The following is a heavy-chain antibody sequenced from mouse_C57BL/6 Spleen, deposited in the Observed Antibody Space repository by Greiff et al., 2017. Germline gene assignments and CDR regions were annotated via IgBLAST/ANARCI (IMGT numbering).Heavy chain of an antibody. Sequence: VQLQQSGAELVKPGASVKLSCKASGYTFTSYWMHWVKQRPGQGLEWIGMIHPNSGSTNYNEKFKSKATLTVDKSSSTAYMQLSSLTSEDSAVYYCARHGSSLWYFDVWGTGTTVTVSS. V-gene: IGHV1-64*01. CDR2: IHPNSGST. CDR1: GYTFTSYW. D-gene: IGHD1-1*01. J-gene: IGHJ1*03. CDR3: ARHGSSLWYFDV.